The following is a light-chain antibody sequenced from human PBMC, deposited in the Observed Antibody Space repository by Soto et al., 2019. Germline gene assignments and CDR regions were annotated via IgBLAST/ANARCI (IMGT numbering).Light chain of an antibody. CDR1: QSISSW. Sequence: DIQMTQSPSTLSASVVDRVSITCRASQSISSWLAWYQQKPGKAPKLLIYKASSLESGVPSRFSGRGSGTEFTLTISSLQPDDFATYYCQQYYSYPRKFGQGTKVDIK. J-gene: IGKJ1*01. CDR2: KAS. V-gene: IGKV1-5*03. CDR3: QQYYSYPRK.